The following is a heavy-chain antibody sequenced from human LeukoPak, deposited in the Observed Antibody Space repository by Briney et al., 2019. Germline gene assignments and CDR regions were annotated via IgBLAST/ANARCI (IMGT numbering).Heavy chain of an antibody. CDR1: GGTFSSYA. J-gene: IGHJ5*02. CDR3: ARDASLGSWFDP. V-gene: IGHV1-69*13. D-gene: IGHD3-16*01. CDR2: IIPIFGTA. Sequence: GASVKVSCKASGGTFSSYAISWVRQAPGQGLEWMGGIIPIFGTANYAQKFQGRVTITADESTSTAYMELSSLRSEDTAVYYCARDASLGSWFDPWGQGTLVTVSS.